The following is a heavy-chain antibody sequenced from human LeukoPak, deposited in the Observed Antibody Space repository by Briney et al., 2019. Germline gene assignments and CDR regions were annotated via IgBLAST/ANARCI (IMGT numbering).Heavy chain of an antibody. CDR2: ISYDGSNK. CDR1: GFTFSSYG. V-gene: IGHV3-30*18. Sequence: GGSLRLSCAASGFTFSSYGMHWVRQAPGKGLEWVAVISYDGSNKYCADSVKGRLTISRDNSKNTLYLQMNSLRTEDTAIYYCAKEDVVVITIRYFQHWGQGTLVTVSS. CDR3: AKEDVVVITIRYFQH. J-gene: IGHJ1*01. D-gene: IGHD3-22*01.